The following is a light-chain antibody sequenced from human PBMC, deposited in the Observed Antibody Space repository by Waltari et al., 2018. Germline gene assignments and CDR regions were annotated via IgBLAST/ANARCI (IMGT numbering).Light chain of an antibody. J-gene: IGLJ2*01. CDR3: SSFPGGSLV. V-gene: IGLV2-11*01. CDR2: DVR. CDR1: NRDIAPFNY. Sequence: QSALTQPRSVSGSPGQSVTISCTKTNRDIAPFNYVSWYQQHPGKAPKLVIYDVRVRPSGVPDRFSGSRSGNTASLIISGLQPEDEADYYCSSFPGGSLVFGGGTELTVL.